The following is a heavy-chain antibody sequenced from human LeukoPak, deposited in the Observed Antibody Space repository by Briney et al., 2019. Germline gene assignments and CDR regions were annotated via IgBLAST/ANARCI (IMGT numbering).Heavy chain of an antibody. D-gene: IGHD4-11*01. CDR3: ARDCCAYRSWCDP. J-gene: IGHJ5*02. CDR2: IDYSGTT. Sequence: PPGTLSLTCVVSGDSFSSNYFTSNLFHWGWLRQSPGEGLEGIGSIDYSGTTYYNPPLKSRVTIFIDTSKNQSSLKRPSVTAADTAVYYCARDCCAYRSWCDPWGQGTPVTVSS. CDR1: GDSFSSNYFTSNLFH. V-gene: IGHV4-39*07.